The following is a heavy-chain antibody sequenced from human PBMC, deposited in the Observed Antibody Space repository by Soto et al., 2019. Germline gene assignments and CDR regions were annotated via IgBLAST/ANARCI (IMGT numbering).Heavy chain of an antibody. CDR2: IDYSGST. J-gene: IGHJ4*02. V-gene: IGHV4-31*03. Sequence: QVQLQESGPGLVKPSQTLSLTCTVSGGSISSGGYYWSWIRQHPGKGLEWIGYIDYSGSTYYNPYLKSRVTISVDTSKNQSSLKLRSVTAAATAVYYCARDQGGDHFDYWGQGTLVTVSS. CDR3: ARDQGGDHFDY. D-gene: IGHD2-21*02. CDR1: GGSISSGGYY.